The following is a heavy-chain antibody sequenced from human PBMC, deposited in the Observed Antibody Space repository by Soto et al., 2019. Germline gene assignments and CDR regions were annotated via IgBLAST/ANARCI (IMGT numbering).Heavy chain of an antibody. CDR1: GGTFSSYA. V-gene: IGHV1-69*01. J-gene: IGHJ4*02. CDR3: AIEDFSSGWANRGY. D-gene: IGHD6-19*01. Sequence: QVQLVQSGAEVKKPGSSVKVSCKASGGTFSSYAISWVRQAPGQGLEWMGWIIPIFGTANYAQKFQGRVTITADESTSTGYLELSSLRSEDTAVYYCAIEDFSSGWANRGYWGQGTLVTVSS. CDR2: IIPIFGTA.